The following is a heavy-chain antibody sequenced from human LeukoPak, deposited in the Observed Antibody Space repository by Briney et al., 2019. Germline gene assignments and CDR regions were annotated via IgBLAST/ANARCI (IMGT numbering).Heavy chain of an antibody. J-gene: IGHJ4*02. CDR2: INHSGST. CDR1: GGSFSGYY. D-gene: IGHD1-26*01. CDR3: ARDKWGLPDY. V-gene: IGHV4-34*01. Sequence: SETLSLTCAVYGGSFSGYYWSWIRQPPGKGLEWIGEINHSGSTNYNPSLKSRVTISVDTSKNQFSLKLSSVTAADTAVYYCARDKWGLPDYWGQGTLVTVSS.